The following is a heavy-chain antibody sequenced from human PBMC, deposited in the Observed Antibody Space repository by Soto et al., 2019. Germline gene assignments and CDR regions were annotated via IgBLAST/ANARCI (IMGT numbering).Heavy chain of an antibody. J-gene: IGHJ4*02. V-gene: IGHV3-23*01. CDR3: ANGGSLTGYFTYDY. CDR2: ISASGDST. CDR1: GFTLSNYA. Sequence: EVQLLESGGGLVQPGGSLRLSCATSGFTLSNYAMNWVRQSPGKGLEWVSSISASGDSTYYPESVKGRFTVSRDNSKNTLYLQIDSLRAEDTAVYYCANGGSLTGYFTYDYLGQGDLVTVSS. D-gene: IGHD3-9*01.